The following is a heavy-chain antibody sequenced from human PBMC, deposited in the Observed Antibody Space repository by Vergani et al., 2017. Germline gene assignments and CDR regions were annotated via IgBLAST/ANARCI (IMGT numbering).Heavy chain of an antibody. V-gene: IGHV4-39*01. D-gene: IGHD2-2*01. J-gene: IGHJ4*02. Sequence: QLQLQESGPGLVKPSETLSLTCTVSGGSISSSSYYWGWIRQPPGQGLEWIGSIYYSGSTYYNPSLKSRVTISVDTSKNQFSLKLSSVTAADTAVYYCARSKRYCSSTSCQPFDYWGQGTLVTVSS. CDR3: ARSKRYCSSTSCQPFDY. CDR2: IYYSGST. CDR1: GGSISSSSYY.